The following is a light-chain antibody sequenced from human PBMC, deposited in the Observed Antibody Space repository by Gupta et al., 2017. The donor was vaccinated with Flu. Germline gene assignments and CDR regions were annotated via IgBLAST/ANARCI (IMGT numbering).Light chain of an antibody. V-gene: IGLV3-21*02. CDR3: QVWDSTSDNPRV. CDR2: DNS. CDR1: DIGRKS. Sequence: YVLTQPPSVSVAPGQAARISCGRNDIGRKSVHWYQQKPGQAPVLVVYDNSDRPSGIPERFSGSNSGNTATLTISRVEAGDEADYYCQVWDSTSDNPRVFGGGTKLTVL. J-gene: IGLJ3*02.